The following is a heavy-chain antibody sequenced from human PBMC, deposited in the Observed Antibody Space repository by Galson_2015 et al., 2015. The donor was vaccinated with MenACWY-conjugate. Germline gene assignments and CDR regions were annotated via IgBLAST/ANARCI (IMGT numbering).Heavy chain of an antibody. J-gene: IGHJ4*02. CDR2: IDPSDSYT. D-gene: IGHD2-21*02. Sequence: QSGAEVKKPGESLRISCKGSGYSFTSYWISWVRQMPGKGLEWMGRIDPSDSYTNYSPSFQGHVTISADKSISTAYLQWSSLKASDTAMYYCARPLDCGGDCYWGYFDYWGQGTLVTVSS. CDR1: GYSFTSYW. V-gene: IGHV5-10-1*01. CDR3: ARPLDCGGDCYWGYFDY.